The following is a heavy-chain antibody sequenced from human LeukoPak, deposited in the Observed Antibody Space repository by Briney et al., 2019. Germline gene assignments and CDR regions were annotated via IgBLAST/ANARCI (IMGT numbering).Heavy chain of an antibody. J-gene: IGHJ5*02. Sequence: GASVKVSCKASGYTFTGYYMHWVRQATGQGLEWMGWINPNSGGTNYAQKFQGRVTMTRDTSISTAYMELSRLRSDDTAVYYCARAPYCSSTSCYVAVTPWFDPWGQGTLVTVSS. CDR3: ARAPYCSSTSCYVAVTPWFDP. V-gene: IGHV1-2*02. CDR1: GYTFTGYY. D-gene: IGHD2-2*01. CDR2: INPNSGGT.